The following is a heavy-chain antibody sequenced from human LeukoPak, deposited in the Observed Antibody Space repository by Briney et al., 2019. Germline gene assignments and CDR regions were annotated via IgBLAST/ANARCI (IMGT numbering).Heavy chain of an antibody. CDR1: GGSISSSSYY. CDR3: ARVARIAVAGTKAFDY. V-gene: IGHV4-39*07. Sequence: SETLSLTCTVSGGSISSSSYYWGWIRQPPGKGLEWIGSIYYSGSTYYNPSLKSRVTISVDTSKNQFSLKLSSVTAADTAVYYCARVARIAVAGTKAFDYWGQGTLVTVSS. CDR2: IYYSGST. D-gene: IGHD6-19*01. J-gene: IGHJ4*02.